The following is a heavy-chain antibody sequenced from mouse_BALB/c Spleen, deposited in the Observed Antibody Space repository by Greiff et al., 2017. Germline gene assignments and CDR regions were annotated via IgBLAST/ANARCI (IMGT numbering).Heavy chain of an antibody. D-gene: IGHD3-1*01. V-gene: IGHV5-9*03. J-gene: IGHJ4*01. CDR1: GFTFSSYT. Sequence: DVKLVESGGGLVKPGGSLKLSCAASGFTFSSYTMSWVRQTPEKRLEWVATISSGGGNTYYPDSVKGRFTISRDNAKNNLYLQMSSLRSEDTALYYCARWASGAMDYWGQGTSVTVSS. CDR2: ISSGGGNT. CDR3: ARWASGAMDY.